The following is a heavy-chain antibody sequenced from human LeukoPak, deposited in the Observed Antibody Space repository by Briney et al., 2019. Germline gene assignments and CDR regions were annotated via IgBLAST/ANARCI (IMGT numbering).Heavy chain of an antibody. V-gene: IGHV3-30*02. CDR1: GFTFSSYG. CDR3: AKDHGAAAGSLTY. Sequence: PGGSLRLSCAASGFTFSSYGMHWVRQAPGKGLGWVAFIRYDGSNKYYANSVKGRFTISRDNSKKTLYLQMNSLRAEDTAVYYCAKDHGAAAGSLTYCGQGTLVTVSS. J-gene: IGHJ4*02. D-gene: IGHD6-13*01. CDR2: IRYDGSNK.